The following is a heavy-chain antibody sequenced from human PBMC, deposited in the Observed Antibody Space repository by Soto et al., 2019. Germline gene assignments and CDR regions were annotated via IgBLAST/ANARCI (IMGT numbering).Heavy chain of an antibody. Sequence: EVQLVEAGGGLVQPGGSLRLSCAASGFTFSSYSMNWVRQAPGKGVEWVSYISSSSSTIYYADSVKGRFTISRDNAKNSLYLQMTSLRDEDTAVYYCASDLPPMDVWGQGTTVTVSS. CDR2: ISSSSSTI. J-gene: IGHJ6*02. CDR3: ASDLPPMDV. V-gene: IGHV3-48*02. CDR1: GFTFSSYS.